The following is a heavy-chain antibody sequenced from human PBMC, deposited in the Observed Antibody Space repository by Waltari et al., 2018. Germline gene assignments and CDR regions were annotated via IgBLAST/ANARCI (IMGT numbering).Heavy chain of an antibody. V-gene: IGHV3-74*01. CDR3: VRVGDGYKYYFDY. CDR1: GFTISNYW. J-gene: IGHJ4*02. CDR2: INSDGSST. Sequence: EVQLVESGGGLVQPGGSLRLSCAASGFTISNYWMHWVRQAPGKGLVWVSRINSDGSSTSYADSVKGRFTISRDNAKNTLYLQMNTLRAEDTAVYYCVRVGDGYKYYFDYWGQGTLVTVSS. D-gene: IGHD2-21*01.